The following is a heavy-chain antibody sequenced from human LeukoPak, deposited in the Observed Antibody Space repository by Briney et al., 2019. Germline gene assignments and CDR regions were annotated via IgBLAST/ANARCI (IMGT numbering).Heavy chain of an antibody. J-gene: IGHJ3*02. CDR1: GGSISSYY. CDR3: ARDMKNTAMVRGDDAFDI. D-gene: IGHD5-18*01. Sequence: PSETLSLTCTVSGGSISSYYWSWIRQPAGKGLEWIGRIYTSGSTNYNPSLKSRVTMSVDTSKNQFSLKLSSVTAADTAVYYCARDMKNTAMVRGDDAFDIWGQGTMVTVPS. CDR2: IYTSGST. V-gene: IGHV4-4*07.